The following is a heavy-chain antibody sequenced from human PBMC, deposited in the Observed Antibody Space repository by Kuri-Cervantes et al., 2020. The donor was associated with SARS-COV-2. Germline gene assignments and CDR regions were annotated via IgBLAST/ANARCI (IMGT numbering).Heavy chain of an antibody. J-gene: IGHJ3*02. CDR3: ARAYDTVTGDAFDI. CDR2: IYTSGST. Sequence: LRLSCTVSGGSISSGSYYWSWIRQPAGKGLEWIGRIYTSGSTNYNPSLKSRVTISVDTSKNQFSLKLSSVTAADTAVYYCARAYDTVTGDAFDIWGQGTMVTVSS. CDR1: GGSISSGSYY. V-gene: IGHV4-61*02. D-gene: IGHD4-11*01.